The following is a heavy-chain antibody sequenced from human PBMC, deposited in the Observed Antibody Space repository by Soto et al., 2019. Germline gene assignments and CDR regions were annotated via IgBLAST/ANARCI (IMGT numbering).Heavy chain of an antibody. D-gene: IGHD4-17*01. J-gene: IGHJ4*02. Sequence: XGSLRLSCGASGFTLSSYGTHWVRQAPGKGLVWVSRISSDGSGTSYADSVRGRFTISRDNAKNTLYLQMNSLRVEDTAVYYCVRWTTTGDYWGQGTLVTVSS. CDR1: GFTLSSYG. CDR2: ISSDGSGT. CDR3: VRWTTTGDY. V-gene: IGHV3-74*01.